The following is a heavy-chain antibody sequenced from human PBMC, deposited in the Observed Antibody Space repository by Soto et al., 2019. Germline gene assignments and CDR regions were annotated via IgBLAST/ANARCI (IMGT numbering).Heavy chain of an antibody. CDR3: ARDPGLFPNPFDY. V-gene: IGHV3-33*01. D-gene: IGHD3-10*02. J-gene: IGHJ4*02. CDR1: GFTFSSYG. Sequence: GGSLRLSCAASGFTFSSYGLHWVRQAPGKGLEWVAVIWYDGSNKYYADSVKGRFTISRDNSKNTLYLQMNSLRAEDTAVYYCARDPGLFPNPFDYWGQGTLVTVSS. CDR2: IWYDGSNK.